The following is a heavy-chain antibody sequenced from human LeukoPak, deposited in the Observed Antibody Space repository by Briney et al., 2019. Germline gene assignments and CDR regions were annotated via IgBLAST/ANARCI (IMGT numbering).Heavy chain of an antibody. J-gene: IGHJ4*02. D-gene: IGHD6-19*01. V-gene: IGHV3-64*01. Sequence: GGSLRLSCAASGFTFSSYAMHWVRQAPGKGLEYVSAISSNGGSTYYANSVKGRFTISRDNSKNTLYLQMGSLRAEDMAVYYCARSIAVAAKIDYWGQGTLVTVSS. CDR1: GFTFSSYA. CDR3: ARSIAVAAKIDY. CDR2: ISSNGGST.